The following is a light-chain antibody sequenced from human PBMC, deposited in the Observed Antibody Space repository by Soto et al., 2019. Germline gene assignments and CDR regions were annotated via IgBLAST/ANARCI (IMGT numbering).Light chain of an antibody. CDR3: SSYAGSRNV. J-gene: IGLJ1*01. CDR2: EVN. V-gene: IGLV2-8*01. Sequence: QSVLTQPPSASGSPGQSVAISCIGTSSDVGGYNYVSWYQQHPGKAPKLMIYEVNKRPSGVPDRFSGSKSGNTASLTVSGLQAEDEADYYCSSYAGSRNVFGTGTKVTVL. CDR1: SSDVGGYNY.